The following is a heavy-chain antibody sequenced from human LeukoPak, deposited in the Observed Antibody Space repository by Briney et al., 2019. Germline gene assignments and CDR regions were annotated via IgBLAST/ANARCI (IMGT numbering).Heavy chain of an antibody. CDR1: GFAFSDYP. Sequence: GGSLRLSCAASGFAFSDYPMNWVRQAPVKGLGWVSSISSSSSYIFYADSVKGRFTISRDNAQNSLFLQMNSLRAEDTAIYYCARVYDLWSAYYSDNWGQGTLVTVSS. CDR3: ARVYDLWSAYYSDN. CDR2: ISSSSSYI. V-gene: IGHV3-21*01. D-gene: IGHD3/OR15-3a*01. J-gene: IGHJ4*02.